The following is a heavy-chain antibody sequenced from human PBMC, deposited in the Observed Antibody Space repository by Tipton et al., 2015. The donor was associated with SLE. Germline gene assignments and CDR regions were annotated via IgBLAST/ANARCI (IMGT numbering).Heavy chain of an antibody. CDR3: AGGLLWFREHYY. Sequence: SLRLSCAASGFNFNIYAMHWVRQAPGKGLEWVAVISYDGSNKYYADSVKGRFTISRDNSKNTLYLQMNSLRAEDTAVYYCAGGLLWFREHYYWGQGTLVTVSS. D-gene: IGHD3-10*01. CDR2: ISYDGSNK. CDR1: GFNFNIYA. V-gene: IGHV3-30*04. J-gene: IGHJ4*02.